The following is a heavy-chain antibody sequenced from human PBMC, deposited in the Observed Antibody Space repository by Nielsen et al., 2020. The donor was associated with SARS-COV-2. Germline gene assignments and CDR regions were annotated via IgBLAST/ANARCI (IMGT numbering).Heavy chain of an antibody. J-gene: IGHJ4*02. Sequence: GESLMISCAASGFTFSSYAMHWVRQAPGKGLEWVAVISYDGGNKYYADSVKGRFTISRDNSQNTLYLQMNSLRAEYTAVYYCARDISGSYYLPDYWGQGTLVTVSS. D-gene: IGHD3-10*01. CDR1: GFTFSSYA. V-gene: IGHV3-30*14. CDR2: ISYDGGNK. CDR3: ARDISGSYYLPDY.